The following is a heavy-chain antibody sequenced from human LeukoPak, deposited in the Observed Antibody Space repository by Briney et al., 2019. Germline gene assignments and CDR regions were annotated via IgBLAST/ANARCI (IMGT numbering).Heavy chain of an antibody. J-gene: IGHJ4*02. CDR1: GGSISSSSYY. D-gene: IGHD6-13*01. CDR2: IYYSGST. Sequence: SETLSLTCTVSGGSISSSSYYWGWIRQPPGKGLEWIGSIYYSGSTYYNPSLMSRVTISVDTSKNQFSLKLSSVTAADTAVYYCARVLMIAAHFDYWGQGTLVTVSS. V-gene: IGHV4-39*07. CDR3: ARVLMIAAHFDY.